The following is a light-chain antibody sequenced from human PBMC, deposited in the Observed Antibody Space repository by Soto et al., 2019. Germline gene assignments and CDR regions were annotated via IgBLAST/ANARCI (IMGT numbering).Light chain of an antibody. V-gene: IGKV3D-20*02. CDR1: QSVTSNY. CDR3: QQHSNWFSWS. J-gene: IGKJ1*01. CDR2: GAS. Sequence: EIVLTQSPGTLSLSPGERATLSCGASQSVTSNYLAWYQQKPGQAPRLLIFGASIRVTGIPDRFIGSGSGTDFTLTISRLEPEDFAVYYCQQHSNWFSWSFGQGTKVEIK.